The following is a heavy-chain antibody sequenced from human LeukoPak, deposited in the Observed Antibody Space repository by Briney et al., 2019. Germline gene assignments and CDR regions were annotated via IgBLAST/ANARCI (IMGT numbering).Heavy chain of an antibody. CDR3: ARVRWDIVVVPAAMFDY. Sequence: SQTLSLTCTVSGGSISSGDYYWSWIRQPPGKGLEWIGYIYYSGSTYYNPSLKSRVTISVDTSKNQFSLKLSSATAADTAVYYCARVRWDIVVVPAAMFDYWGQGTLVTVSS. CDR1: GGSISSGDYY. J-gene: IGHJ4*02. V-gene: IGHV4-30-4*01. CDR2: IYYSGST. D-gene: IGHD2-2*01.